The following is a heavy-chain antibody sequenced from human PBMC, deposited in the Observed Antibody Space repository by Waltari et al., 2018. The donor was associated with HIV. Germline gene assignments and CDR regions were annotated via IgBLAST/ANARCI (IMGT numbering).Heavy chain of an antibody. CDR3: ARQVAMATIQMFDP. Sequence: QVQLQESGPGLVKPSETLSLTCPVSGGSISSYYWSWIRQPPGKGLEWIGYIYYSGSTNYNPSLKSRVTISVDTSKNQFSLKLSSVTAADTAVYYCARQVAMATIQMFDPWGQGTLVTVSS. CDR1: GGSISSYY. J-gene: IGHJ5*02. V-gene: IGHV4-59*08. CDR2: IYYSGST. D-gene: IGHD5-12*01.